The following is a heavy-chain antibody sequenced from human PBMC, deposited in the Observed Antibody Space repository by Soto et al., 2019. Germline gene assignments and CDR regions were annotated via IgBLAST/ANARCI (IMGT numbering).Heavy chain of an antibody. D-gene: IGHD3-22*01. J-gene: IGHJ4*02. CDR2: INPNSGGT. CDR3: ARSSKRPYYYDSSGYCLAY. V-gene: IGHV1-2*02. CDR1: GYTFTGYY. Sequence: GASVKVSCKASGYTFTGYYMHWVRQAPGQGLEWMGWINPNSGGTNYAQKFQGRVTMTRDTSISKAYMELSRLRSDDTAVYYCARSSKRPYYYDSSGYCLAYWGQGTLVTVSS.